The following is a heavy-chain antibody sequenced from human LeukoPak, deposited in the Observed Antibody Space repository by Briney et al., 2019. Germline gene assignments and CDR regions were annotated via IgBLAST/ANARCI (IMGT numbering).Heavy chain of an antibody. CDR2: INHSGST. CDR1: GGSFSGYY. CDR3: ARYGRRGLLDAFDI. V-gene: IGHV4-34*01. J-gene: IGHJ3*02. D-gene: IGHD2-15*01. Sequence: TSETLSLTCAVYGGSFSGYYWSWIRQPPGKGLGWIGEINHSGSTNYNPSLKSRVTISVDTSKNQFSLKLSSVTAADTAVYYCARYGRRGLLDAFDIWGQGTMVTVSS.